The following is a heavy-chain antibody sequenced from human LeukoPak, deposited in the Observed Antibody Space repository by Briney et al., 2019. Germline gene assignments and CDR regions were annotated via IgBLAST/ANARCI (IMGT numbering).Heavy chain of an antibody. Sequence: SETLSLTCTVSGGSISSSSYYWGWIRQPPGKGLEWIGSIYYSGSTYYNPSLKSRVTISVDTSKNQFSLKLSSVTAADTAVYYCARLPQLERVGQQLAFDYWGQGTLVTVSS. CDR3: ARLPQLERVGQQLAFDY. J-gene: IGHJ4*02. CDR1: GGSISSSSYY. CDR2: IYYSGST. V-gene: IGHV4-39*01. D-gene: IGHD6-13*01.